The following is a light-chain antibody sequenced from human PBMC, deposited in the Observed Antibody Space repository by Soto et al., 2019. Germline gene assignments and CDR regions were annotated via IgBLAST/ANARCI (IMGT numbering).Light chain of an antibody. J-gene: IGKJ1*01. CDR1: QSISSW. V-gene: IGKV1-5*01. CDR2: DAS. CDR3: QHYKSYAPKNM. Sequence: DIQMTQSPSTLSASVGDRVTITCRASQSISSWLAWYQQKPGKAPKLLIYDASSLESGVPSRFRGSGAGTGFTLTISILQLDDVAIYCCQHYKSYAPKNMFGEGTKVEIK.